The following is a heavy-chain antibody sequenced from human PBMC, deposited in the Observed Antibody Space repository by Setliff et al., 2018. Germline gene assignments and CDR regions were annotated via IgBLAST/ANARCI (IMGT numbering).Heavy chain of an antibody. CDR1: GYSFSNYA. D-gene: IGHD3-10*01. CDR2: IFPKYGTA. V-gene: IGHV1-69*13. J-gene: IGHJ4*02. Sequence: SVTVSCKTSGYSFSNYALTWVRQVPGQGLEWMGRIFPKYGTANYAQEFQGKVSITADESTSTGYLELSSLQSEDTAVYYCARDWRHSGMSWANYFDYWGQGTVVTVSS. CDR3: ARDWRHSGMSWANYFDY.